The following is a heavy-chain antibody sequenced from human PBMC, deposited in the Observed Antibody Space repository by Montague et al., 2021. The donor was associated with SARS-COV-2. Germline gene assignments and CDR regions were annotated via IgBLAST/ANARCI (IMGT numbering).Heavy chain of an antibody. V-gene: IGHV2-5*02. CDR2: IDWDEDK. Sequence: PALVKPTQTLTLTCTFSGFSLSTSGVGVGWIRRPPGKALEWLALIDWDEDKRYSPSLKSRLTITKDTSKNQVVLTMTNMDPVDTGTYYCARDDIGGSFDYWGQGTLVTVSS. CDR3: ARDDIGGSFDY. D-gene: IGHD5-12*01. CDR1: GFSLSTSGVG. J-gene: IGHJ4*02.